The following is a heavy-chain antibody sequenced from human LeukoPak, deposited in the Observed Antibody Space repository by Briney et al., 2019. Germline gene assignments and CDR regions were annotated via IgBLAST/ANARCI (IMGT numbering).Heavy chain of an antibody. J-gene: IGHJ4*02. CDR2: ISGGGGST. D-gene: IGHD3-22*01. V-gene: IGHV3-23*01. CDR1: GFIFSGYA. Sequence: GGSLRLSCAASGFIFSGYAMSWVRQARWKGVDWVSGISGGGGSTYYADSVKGRFAISRDNSKNRLFLKMNSLRAEDTAVYYCAKAGSGSSYFDHWGQGTLVTVSS. CDR3: AKAGSGSSYFDH.